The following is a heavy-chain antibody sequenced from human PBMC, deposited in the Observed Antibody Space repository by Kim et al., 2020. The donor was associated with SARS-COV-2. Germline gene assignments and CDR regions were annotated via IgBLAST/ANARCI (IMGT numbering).Heavy chain of an antibody. J-gene: IGHJ4*02. CDR3: ARGTKNDY. Sequence: NGNTKYSQKCQGRVTITRDTSASTAYMELSSLRSEDTAVYYCARGTKNDYWGQGTLVTVSS. CDR2: NGNT. D-gene: IGHD1-7*01. V-gene: IGHV1-3*01.